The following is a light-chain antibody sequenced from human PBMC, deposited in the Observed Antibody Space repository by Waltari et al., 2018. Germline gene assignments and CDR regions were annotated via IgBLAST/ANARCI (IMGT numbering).Light chain of an antibody. Sequence: HLVLTQSPSASPSLGASDQLTFPLRRAHSGNIIAWLQKQPEKGPRYLMQVNSDGSHTKGDELPDRFSDSSSGAERDLSNPSLQCEDEADCFCQAGRDGTGVYGGGLKLTFL. V-gene: IGLV4-69*01. CDR3: QAGRDGTGV. J-gene: IGLJ3*02. CDR1: RAHSGNI. CDR2: VNSDGSH.